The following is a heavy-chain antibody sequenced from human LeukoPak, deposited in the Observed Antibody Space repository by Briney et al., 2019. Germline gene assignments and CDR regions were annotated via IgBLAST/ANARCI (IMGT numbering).Heavy chain of an antibody. V-gene: IGHV1-8*03. CDR3: ARLRSGSYSYYFDY. D-gene: IGHD1-26*01. Sequence: ASVKVSCKASGYTFTSYDYNWVRQAPGQGLEWMGWMNPNSGNTGYAQKFQGRVTITRNTSISTAYMELSSVRSEDTAVYYCARLRSGSYSYYFDYWGQGTLVTVSS. CDR1: GYTFTSYD. CDR2: MNPNSGNT. J-gene: IGHJ4*02.